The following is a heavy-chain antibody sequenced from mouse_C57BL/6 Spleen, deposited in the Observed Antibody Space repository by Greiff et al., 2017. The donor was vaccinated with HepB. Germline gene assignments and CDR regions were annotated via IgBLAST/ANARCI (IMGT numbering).Heavy chain of an antibody. Sequence: EVQLQESGGGLVKPGGSLKLSCAASGFTFSDYGMHWVRQAPEKGLEWVAYISSGSSTIYYADTVKGRFTISRDNAKNTLFLQMTSLRSEDTAMYYCAISYDYDWYFDVWGTGTTVTVSS. D-gene: IGHD2-4*01. J-gene: IGHJ1*03. V-gene: IGHV5-17*01. CDR1: GFTFSDYG. CDR3: AISYDYDWYFDV. CDR2: ISSGSSTI.